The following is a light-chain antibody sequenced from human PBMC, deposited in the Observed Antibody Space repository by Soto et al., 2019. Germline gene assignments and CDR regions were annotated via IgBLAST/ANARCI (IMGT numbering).Light chain of an antibody. CDR2: GAS. V-gene: IGKV3-20*01. J-gene: IGKJ1*01. CDR1: QSVSNNY. Sequence: DIVPPQPPGSLSLSPGERATLSCRASQSVSNNYLAWYQQKPGQAPRLLIYGASRRATGIPDRFSGSGSGTDFSLTIIRLEPEDFTVYDCQHYDRAGWTLCLGTKVE. CDR3: QHYDRAGWT.